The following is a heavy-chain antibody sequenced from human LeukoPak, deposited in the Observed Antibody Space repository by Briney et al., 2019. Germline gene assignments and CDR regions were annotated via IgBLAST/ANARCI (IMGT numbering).Heavy chain of an antibody. CDR3: ARQTRGYSYGEGFDY. V-gene: IGHV4-59*08. J-gene: IGHJ4*02. Sequence: SETLSLTCTVSGGSISSYYWSWIRQPPGKGLEWIGYIYYSGSTNYNPSLKSRVTISVDTSKNQFSLKLSSVTAADTAVYYCARQTRGYSYGEGFDYWGQGTLVTVSS. CDR2: IYYSGST. D-gene: IGHD5-18*01. CDR1: GGSISSYY.